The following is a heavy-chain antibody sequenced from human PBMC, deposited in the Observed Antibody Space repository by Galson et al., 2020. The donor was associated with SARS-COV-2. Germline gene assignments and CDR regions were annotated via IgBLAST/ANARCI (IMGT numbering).Heavy chain of an antibody. J-gene: IGHJ3*01. CDR3: ARLHYGEDAPEAFDV. CDR1: GASISGGRYS. D-gene: IGHD3-10*01. V-gene: IGHV4-30-2*01. CDR2: ISHNGGT. Sequence: SQTLSLPCAISGASISGGRYSWNWIRQPPGKALEWIGYISHNGGTYYNPSLKSRVTISADTSQSQFSLNLSSVTASDTAVYYCARLHYGEDAPEAFDVWGQGTVVTVSS.